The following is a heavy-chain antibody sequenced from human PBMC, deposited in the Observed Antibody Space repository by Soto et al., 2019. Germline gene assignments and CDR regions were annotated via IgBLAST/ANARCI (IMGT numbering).Heavy chain of an antibody. CDR1: GGNPSNSA. V-gene: IGHV1-69*01. J-gene: IGHJ6*02. CDR2: IIPVFGII. D-gene: IGHD6-19*01. CDR3: AGGRIVVAGSSAYYSMDV. Sequence: QVHLLLQSGAEVKKPGSSVKVACKASGGNPSNSAISWVRQALGQGLAGVGGIIPVFGIISHAQNFQGRVTITADESTSTAYMELSSLRSEDTAVYFCAGGRIVVAGSSAYYSMDVWGQGTTVTVSS.